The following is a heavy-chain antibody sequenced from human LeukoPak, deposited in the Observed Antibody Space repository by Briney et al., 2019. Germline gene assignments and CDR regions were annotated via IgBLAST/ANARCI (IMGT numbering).Heavy chain of an antibody. J-gene: IGHJ6*03. D-gene: IGHD4-23*01. CDR1: GGSFSGYY. CDR2: INHSGST. V-gene: IGHV4-34*01. CDR3: ARLHYGGNYGYYYYYMDV. Sequence: SETLSLTCAVYGGSFSGYYWSWIRQPPGKGLEWIGEINHSGSTNYNPSLKSRVTISVDTSKNQFSLKLSSVTAADTAVYYCARLHYGGNYGYYYYYMDVWGKGTTVTVSS.